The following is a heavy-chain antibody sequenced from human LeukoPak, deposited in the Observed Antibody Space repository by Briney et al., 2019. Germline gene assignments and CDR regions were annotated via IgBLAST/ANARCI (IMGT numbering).Heavy chain of an antibody. D-gene: IGHD1-1*01. CDR2: ISRASESI. CDR1: GFTFNTYT. CDR3: ARGATDVTRWFDP. V-gene: IGHV3-21*01. Sequence: GGSLRVSCAASGFTFNTYTMNWVRQAPGKGLEWVSIISRASESIFYADSVKGRFTISRDNAKNSLYLQMNGLRAEDTAVYYCARGATDVTRWFDPWGQGTRVTVSS. J-gene: IGHJ5*02.